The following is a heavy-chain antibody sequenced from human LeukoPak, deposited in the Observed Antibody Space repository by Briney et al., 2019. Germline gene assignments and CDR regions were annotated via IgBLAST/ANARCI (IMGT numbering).Heavy chain of an antibody. D-gene: IGHD7-27*01. V-gene: IGHV4-59*01. CDR3: ASRKLGNDY. CDR1: GGSISSYY. J-gene: IGHJ4*02. CDR2: IHYSGGT. Sequence: SETLSLTCTVSGGSISSYYWSWIRQPPGKGLQWIGYIHYSGGTNYNPSLKSRLTISVDTSKNQFSLKLSSVTAADTAVYYCASRKLGNDYWGQGTLVTVSS.